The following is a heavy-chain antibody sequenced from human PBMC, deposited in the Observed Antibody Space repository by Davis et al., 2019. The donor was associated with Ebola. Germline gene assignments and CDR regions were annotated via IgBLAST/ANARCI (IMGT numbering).Heavy chain of an antibody. J-gene: IGHJ6*02. D-gene: IGHD3-10*01. CDR3: ARGHKVRGDYGMDV. CDR2: IIPILGIA. Sequence: AASVKVSCKASGYTFTSYDINWVRQATGQGLEWMGRIIPILGIANYAQKFQGRVTITADKSTSTAYMELSSLRSEDTAVYYRARGHKVRGDYGMDVWGQGTTVTVSS. CDR1: GYTFTSYD. V-gene: IGHV1-69*04.